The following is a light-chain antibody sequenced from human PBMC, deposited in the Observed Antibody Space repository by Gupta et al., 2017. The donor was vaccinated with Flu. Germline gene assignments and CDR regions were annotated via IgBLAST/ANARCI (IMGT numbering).Light chain of an antibody. J-gene: IGKJ1*01. CDR3: QQYNKWPRT. V-gene: IGKV3-15*01. CDR2: GAF. CDR1: QTVRNN. Sequence: EIVMTQSPATLSVSPGERATLSCRASQTVRNNLAWFQQRPGQAPRLLIYGAFTRATGIPARFTGSGSGTEFTLIIDSLQSEDFAVYYCQQYNKWPRTFGQGTTVEMK.